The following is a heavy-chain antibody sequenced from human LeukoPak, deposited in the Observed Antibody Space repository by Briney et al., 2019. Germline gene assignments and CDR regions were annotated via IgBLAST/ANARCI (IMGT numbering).Heavy chain of an antibody. V-gene: IGHV1-2*02. CDR2: INPNSGGT. J-gene: IGHJ4*02. Sequence: AASVKVSCKASGYTFTGYYMHWVRQAPGQGLEWMGWINPNSGGTNYAQKFQGRVTMTRDTSISTAYMELSRLRSDDTAVYYCARATHRGNCDSGGSCYFDYWGQGTLVTVSS. CDR1: GYTFTGYY. CDR3: ARATHRGNCDSGGSCYFDY. D-gene: IGHD2-15*01.